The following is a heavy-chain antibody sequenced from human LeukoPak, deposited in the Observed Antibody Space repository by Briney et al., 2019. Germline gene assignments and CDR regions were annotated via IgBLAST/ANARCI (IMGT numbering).Heavy chain of an antibody. CDR2: INSDGKTI. CDR1: GFIFSNFW. J-gene: IGHJ6*03. CDR3: ARGQSYMDV. Sequence: GGSLRLSCEASGFIFSNFWMYWVRQVPGKGLIWVARINSDGKTINYGDSVRGRFTISRDNAKKTLYLQLSSLRVEDTALYYCARGQSYMDVWGKGTTVTVSS. V-gene: IGHV3-74*01.